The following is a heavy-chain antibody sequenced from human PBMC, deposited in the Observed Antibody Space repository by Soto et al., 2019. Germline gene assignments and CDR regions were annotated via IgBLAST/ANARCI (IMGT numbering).Heavy chain of an antibody. CDR2: ILYDGSKK. D-gene: IGHD2-21*01. CDR1: GFTFNIYG. J-gene: IGHJ4*02. CDR3: AEGDGRNSVDY. V-gene: IGHV3-30*18. Sequence: PGGSLRLSCAASGFTFNIYGMHWVRQAPGKGLGWVALILYDGSKKYYTDSVKGRFTISRDNSKNTLYLQMNSLTAEDTAVYYCAEGDGRNSVDYWGQGTLVTVSS.